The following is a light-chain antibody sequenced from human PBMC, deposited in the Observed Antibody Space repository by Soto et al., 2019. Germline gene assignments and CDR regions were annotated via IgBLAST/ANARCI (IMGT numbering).Light chain of an antibody. J-gene: IGLJ1*01. Sequence: SVLTQPASQCGSPGQSMIIACSGICSTLGAPYDVNWFRQLPGTVPRLLIYGNNNRPSGVPDRFSGSKSGTSASLAITGLQAEDEADYYCQSYDSSLSGYVFGTGTKVTVL. CDR3: QSYDSSLSGYV. CDR2: GNN. CDR1: CSTLGAPYD. V-gene: IGLV1-40*01.